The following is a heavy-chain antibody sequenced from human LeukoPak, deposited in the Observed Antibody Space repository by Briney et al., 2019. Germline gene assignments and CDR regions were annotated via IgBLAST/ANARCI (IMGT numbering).Heavy chain of an antibody. CDR3: ARLGPDGLDGYAVADY. J-gene: IGHJ4*02. CDR1: GGSVSSSTNY. V-gene: IGHV4-39*01. D-gene: IGHD1-1*01. CDR2: IYYSGST. Sequence: SETLSLTCTVSGGSVSSSTNYWGWIRQPPGKGLEWIVSIYYSGSTYYNPSLRSRVTISVDTSKNQFSLKLSSVTAADTAVYYCARLGPDGLDGYAVADYWGQGTLVTVSS.